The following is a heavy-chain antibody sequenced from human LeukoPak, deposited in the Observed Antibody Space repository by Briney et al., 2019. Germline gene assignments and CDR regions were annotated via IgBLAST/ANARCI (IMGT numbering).Heavy chain of an antibody. D-gene: IGHD2-2*01. CDR2: ISSNGDTT. CDR3: ARSVPAAMSAFDI. Sequence: GGSLRLSCSASGFIFSSYTMQWVRHAPGKGLEYVSAISSNGDTTYYATSVKGRFTISRDNSKDTLYLQVGSLRVEDTAVYYCARSVPAAMSAFDIWGQGTMVTVSS. V-gene: IGHV3-64*01. J-gene: IGHJ3*02. CDR1: GFIFSSYT.